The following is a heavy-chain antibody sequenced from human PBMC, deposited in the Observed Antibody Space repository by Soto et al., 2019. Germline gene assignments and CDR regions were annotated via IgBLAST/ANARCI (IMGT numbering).Heavy chain of an antibody. D-gene: IGHD3-9*01. J-gene: IGHJ5*02. CDR2: INHSGST. CDR3: ARGPNYDILTGYYNNWFDP. CDR1: GGSFSGYY. Sequence: SETLSLTCAVYGGSFSGYYWSWIRQPPGKGLEWIGEINHSGSTNYNPSLKSRVTISVDTSKNQFSLKLSSVTAADTAVYYCARGPNYDILTGYYNNWFDPWGQGTLVTGSS. V-gene: IGHV4-34*01.